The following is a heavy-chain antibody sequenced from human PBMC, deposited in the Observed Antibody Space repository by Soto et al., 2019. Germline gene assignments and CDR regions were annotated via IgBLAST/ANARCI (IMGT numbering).Heavy chain of an antibody. CDR2: INPSGGST. J-gene: IGHJ5*02. CDR3: ARAGTNTSAIAGDAWLDP. V-gene: IGHV1-46*01. Sequence: VASVKVSCKASGYTFTSYYMHWVRQAPGQGLDWMGIINPSGGSTSYAQKFQGRVTMTRDTSTSTVYMELSSLRSEDTAVYYCARAGTNTSAIAGDAWLDPWGQGTLVTVSS. CDR1: GYTFTSYY. D-gene: IGHD2-2*01.